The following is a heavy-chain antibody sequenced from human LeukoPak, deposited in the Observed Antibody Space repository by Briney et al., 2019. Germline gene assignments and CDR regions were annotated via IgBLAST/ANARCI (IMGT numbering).Heavy chain of an antibody. V-gene: IGHV3-23*01. Sequence: GGSLRLSCAASGFNFNDAAMTWVRQAPGKGLEGVSLIDSSGRNTYYTDSVRGRFTISRDNSKKTLSLQMNSLRVEDTAIYYGAKDIQLSAWGLGTMVTVSS. CDR3: AKDIQLSA. CDR2: IDSSGRNT. J-gene: IGHJ3*01. D-gene: IGHD5-24*01. CDR1: GFNFNDAA.